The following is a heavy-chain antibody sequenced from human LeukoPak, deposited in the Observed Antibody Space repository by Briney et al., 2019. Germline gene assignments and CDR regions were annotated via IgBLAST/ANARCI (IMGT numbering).Heavy chain of an antibody. D-gene: IGHD6-13*01. CDR3: ARDWHSRNIDH. V-gene: IGHV3-33*01. CDR2: TWYDENSK. Sequence: PGGSLRLSCAASGFTFSSYGMHWVRQAPGKGLEWVAVTWYDENSKYYADSVKGRFTISRDNSKNTLYLQMNSLRAEDTAMYYCARDWHSRNIDHWGQGTLVTVSS. CDR1: GFTFSSYG. J-gene: IGHJ4*02.